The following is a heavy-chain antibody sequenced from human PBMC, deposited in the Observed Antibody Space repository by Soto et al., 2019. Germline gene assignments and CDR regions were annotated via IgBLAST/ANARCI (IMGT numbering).Heavy chain of an antibody. D-gene: IGHD2-8*01. CDR1: GYTFTGCY. CDR3: AIGENFGDGVFDV. CDR2: INPNTGVT. V-gene: IGHV1-2*02. Sequence: GASVKVSCKASGYTFTGCYRRWVRQAPGQGLEWMGWINPNTGVTNYGPELQDRVTMTRDTSISTAYMELNSLRSDDTAIYYCAIGENFGDGVFDVWGQGTVVTVSS. J-gene: IGHJ3*01.